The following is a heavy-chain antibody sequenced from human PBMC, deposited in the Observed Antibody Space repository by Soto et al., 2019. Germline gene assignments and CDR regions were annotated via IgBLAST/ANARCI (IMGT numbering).Heavy chain of an antibody. J-gene: IGHJ4*02. CDR2: IHHREST. V-gene: IGHV4-34*01. CDR3: ETGVDSWRGQLV. D-gene: IGHD3-3*01. Sequence: SAILALTYPRADGSFEGYYWCWIRRSHGKGLEWIGQIHHRESTKYNPSLKSRVSLSVDPSTKQFSLKMTSMTAADSVVYYCETGVDSWRGQLVGGPGSPGTV. CDR1: DGSFEGYY.